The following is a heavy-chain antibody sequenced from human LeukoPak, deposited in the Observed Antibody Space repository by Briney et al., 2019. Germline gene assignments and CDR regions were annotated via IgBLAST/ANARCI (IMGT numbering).Heavy chain of an antibody. CDR3: AKGMGNSGWYGRGYYYYGMDV. D-gene: IGHD6-19*01. CDR2: ISWDGGST. V-gene: IGHV3-43*01. CDR1: GFTFDDYT. J-gene: IGHJ6*02. Sequence: GGSLRLSCAVSGFTFDDYTMHWVRQAPGKGLEWVSLISWDGGSTYYADSVKGRFTISRDNSKNSLYLQMNSLRTEDTALYYCAKGMGNSGWYGRGYYYYGMDVWGQGTTVTVSS.